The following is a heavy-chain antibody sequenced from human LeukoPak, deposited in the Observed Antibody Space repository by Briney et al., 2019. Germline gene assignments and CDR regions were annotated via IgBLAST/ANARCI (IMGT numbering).Heavy chain of an antibody. V-gene: IGHV3-7*01. CDR1: GFILSSYW. Sequence: PVGSLRLSCAVSGFILSSYWMTCVRQAPGKGLEWVANMKYDGSEKYYVDSVKGRFTISRDNAKNSLYLQMNSLRAEDTAVYYCARDIEAAGLFLDYWGQGTLVTVSS. J-gene: IGHJ4*02. CDR3: ARDIEAAGLFLDY. D-gene: IGHD6-13*01. CDR2: MKYDGSEK.